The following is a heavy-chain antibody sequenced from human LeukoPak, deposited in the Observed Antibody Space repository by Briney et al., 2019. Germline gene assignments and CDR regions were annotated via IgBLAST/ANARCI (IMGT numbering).Heavy chain of an antibody. CDR1: GYTFTSYG. D-gene: IGHD3-22*01. CDR2: INTNTGNP. V-gene: IGHV7-4-1*02. J-gene: IGHJ4*02. CDR3: ARGNDGSGYYHDY. Sequence: ASVKVSCKASGYTFTSYGISWVRQAPGQGLEWMGWINTNTGNPTYAQGFTGRFAFSLDTSVSTAYLQISSLKAEDTAVYYCARGNDGSGYYHDYWGQGTLVTVSS.